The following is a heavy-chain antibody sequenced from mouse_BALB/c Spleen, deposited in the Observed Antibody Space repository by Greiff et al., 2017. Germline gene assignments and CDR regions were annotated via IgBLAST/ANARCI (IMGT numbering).Heavy chain of an antibody. CDR1: GFTFSDYY. J-gene: IGHJ4*01. CDR2: ISDGGSYT. V-gene: IGHV5-4*02. CDR3: ARGDTTDAMDY. D-gene: IGHD1-1*01. Sequence: EVHLVESGGGLVKPGGSLKLSCAASGFTFSDYYMYWVRQTPEKRLEWVATISDGGSYTYYPDSVKGRFTISRDNAKNNLYLQMSSLKSEDTAMYYCARGDTTDAMDYWGQGTSVTVSS.